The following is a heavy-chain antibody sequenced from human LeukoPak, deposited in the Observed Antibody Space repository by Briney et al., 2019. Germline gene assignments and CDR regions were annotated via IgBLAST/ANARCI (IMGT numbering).Heavy chain of an antibody. Sequence: ALVKVSCKASGYTFTSYYMHWVRQAPGQGLEWMGIINPSGGSTSYAQKFQGRVTMTRDTSTSTVYMELSSLRSEDTAVYYCARALRPGYSGYDCDYWGQGTLVTVSS. D-gene: IGHD5-12*01. J-gene: IGHJ4*02. CDR2: INPSGGST. V-gene: IGHV1-46*01. CDR1: GYTFTSYY. CDR3: ARALRPGYSGYDCDY.